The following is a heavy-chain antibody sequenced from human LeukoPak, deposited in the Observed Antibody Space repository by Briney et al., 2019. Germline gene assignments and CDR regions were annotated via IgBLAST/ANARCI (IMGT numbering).Heavy chain of an antibody. CDR2: ISSSGNTI. D-gene: IGHD5-18*01. J-gene: IGHJ4*02. CDR1: GFTFSSYS. CDR3: ARLRGYSYGYGDY. Sequence: GGSLRLSCAASGFTFSSYSMNWVRQAPGKGLGWVSYISSSGNTIDYADSVKGRFAISRDNAKNSLYLQMVSLRAEDTAVYYCARLRGYSYGYGDYWGQGTLVTVSS. V-gene: IGHV3-48*04.